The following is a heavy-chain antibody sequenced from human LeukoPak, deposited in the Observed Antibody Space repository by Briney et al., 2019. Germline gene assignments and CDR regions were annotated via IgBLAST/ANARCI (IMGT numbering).Heavy chain of an antibody. CDR3: ARVGAVAGTDYYYGMDV. CDR1: GGSISSSSYY. Sequence: SETLSLTCTVSGGSISSSSYYWGWIRQPPGKGLEWIGSIYYSGSTYYNPSLKSRVTISVDTSKNQFSPKLSSVTAADTAVYYCARVGAVAGTDYYYGMDVWGQGTTVTVSS. J-gene: IGHJ6*02. CDR2: IYYSGST. V-gene: IGHV4-39*01. D-gene: IGHD6-19*01.